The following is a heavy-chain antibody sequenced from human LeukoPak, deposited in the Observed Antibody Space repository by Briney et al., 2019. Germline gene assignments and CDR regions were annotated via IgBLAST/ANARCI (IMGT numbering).Heavy chain of an antibody. CDR2: TYYRSKWYN. V-gene: IGHV6-1*01. D-gene: IGHD3-3*01. CDR1: GDSVSSNSAA. Sequence: SQTLSLTCAISGDSVSSNSAAWNWIRQSPSRGLEWLGRTYYRSKWYNDYAVSVKSRITINPDTSKNQFSLQLNSVTPEDTAVYYCAKGFLEWLFPRYFDYWGQGTLVTVSS. J-gene: IGHJ4*02. CDR3: AKGFLEWLFPRYFDY.